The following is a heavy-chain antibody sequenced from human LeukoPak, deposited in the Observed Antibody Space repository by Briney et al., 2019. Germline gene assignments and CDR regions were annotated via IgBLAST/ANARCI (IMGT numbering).Heavy chain of an antibody. Sequence: PGRSLRLSCAASGFTFDDYAMHWVRQAPGKGLEWVSGISWNSGSIGYADSVKGRFTISRDNAKNSLYLQMNSLRAEDTALYYCARDQGDDFWSGYYIVWGKGTTVTVSS. D-gene: IGHD3-3*01. J-gene: IGHJ6*04. CDR3: ARDQGDDFWSGYYIV. V-gene: IGHV3-9*01. CDR1: GFTFDDYA. CDR2: ISWNSGSI.